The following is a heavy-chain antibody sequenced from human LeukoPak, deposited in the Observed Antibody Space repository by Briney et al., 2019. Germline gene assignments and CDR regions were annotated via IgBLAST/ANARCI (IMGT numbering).Heavy chain of an antibody. D-gene: IGHD5-12*01. CDR3: ARATRGSPPYYYMDV. V-gene: IGHV4-34*01. CDR2: INNSGST. J-gene: IGHJ6*03. CDR1: GGSFSGYY. Sequence: SETLSLTCAVYGGSFSGYYWSWIRQPPGKGLEWIGEINNSGSTNYNPSLKSRVTISVDTSKNQFSLKLSSVTAADTAVYYCARATRGSPPYYYMDVWGKGTTVTVSS.